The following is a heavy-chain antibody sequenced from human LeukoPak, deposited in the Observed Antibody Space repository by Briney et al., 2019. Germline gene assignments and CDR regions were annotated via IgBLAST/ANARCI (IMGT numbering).Heavy chain of an antibody. V-gene: IGHV3-7*01. CDR1: GFTCSDYS. CDR2: MKQDGSET. Sequence: GGSLRLSCAASGFTCSDYSMNWVRQAPEKGLEWVANMKQDGSETYYVDSVKGRFTISRDNAKNSLYLQMNSLRAEDTAMYYCARDRRDGYNVLDYWGQGTLVTVSS. J-gene: IGHJ4*02. D-gene: IGHD5-24*01. CDR3: ARDRRDGYNVLDY.